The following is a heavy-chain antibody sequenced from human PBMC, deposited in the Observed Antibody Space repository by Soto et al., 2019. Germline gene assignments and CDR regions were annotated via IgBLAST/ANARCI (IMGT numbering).Heavy chain of an antibody. CDR3: ARGQVFWTIYYRMPYYIHY. Sequence: PSETLSLTCTVSGGSVSSGSYYWSWIRQPPGKGLEYIGYLYYSGSTNYNPSLKSRVTISVDTPKNQFSLKLTSVTAADTAIYYCARGQVFWTIYYRMPYYIHYRGQGTLVTVFS. V-gene: IGHV4-61*01. CDR1: GGSVSSGSYY. D-gene: IGHD3-3*01. CDR2: LYYSGST. J-gene: IGHJ4*02.